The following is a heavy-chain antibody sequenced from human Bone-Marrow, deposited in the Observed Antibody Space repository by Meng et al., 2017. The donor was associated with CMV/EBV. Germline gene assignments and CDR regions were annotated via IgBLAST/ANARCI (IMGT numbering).Heavy chain of an antibody. V-gene: IGHV3-73*01. D-gene: IGHD6-19*01. CDR2: IRSKANSYAT. CDR3: TRPSGYSSGWYEGSDY. J-gene: IGHJ4*02. CDR1: GFTFSGSA. Sequence: GESLKISCAASGFTFSGSAMHWVRQASGKGLEWVGRIRSKANSYATAYAASVKGRFTISRDDSKNTAYLQMNSLKTEDTAVYYCTRPSGYSSGWYEGSDYWGQGTLVTVSS.